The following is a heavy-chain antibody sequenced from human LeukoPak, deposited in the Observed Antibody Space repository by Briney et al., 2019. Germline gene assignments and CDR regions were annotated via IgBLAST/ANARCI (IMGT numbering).Heavy chain of an antibody. J-gene: IGHJ6*03. CDR1: GGSFSGYY. CDR3: ARTRVYYYYMDV. D-gene: IGHD2-2*01. V-gene: IGHV4-34*01. CDR2: INHSGST. Sequence: SETLSLTCAVYGGSFSGYYWSWIRQPPGKGLEWIGEINHSGSTNYNPSLKSRVTISVDTSKNQFSLKLSSVTAADTAVYYCARTRVYYYYMDVWGKGATVTVSS.